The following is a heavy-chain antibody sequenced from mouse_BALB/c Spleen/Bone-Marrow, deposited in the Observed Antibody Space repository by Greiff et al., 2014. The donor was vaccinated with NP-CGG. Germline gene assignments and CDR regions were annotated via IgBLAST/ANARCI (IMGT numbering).Heavy chain of an antibody. Sequence: QLQQPGPELVKPGASVKMSCKASGYTFTNYVMHWVKQKPGQGLEWIGYINPYNDGTKYNEKFKGKATLTSDKSSSTAYMDLSSLTSEDSAVYYCARVYYGYDGTSSWFAYWGQGTLVTVSA. J-gene: IGHJ3*01. V-gene: IGHV1-14*01. CDR2: INPYNDGT. CDR3: ARVYYGYDGTSSWFAY. D-gene: IGHD2-2*01. CDR1: GYTFTNYV.